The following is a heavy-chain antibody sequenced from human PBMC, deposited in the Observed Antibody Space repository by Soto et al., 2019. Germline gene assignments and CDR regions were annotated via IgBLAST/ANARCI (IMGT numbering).Heavy chain of an antibody. Sequence: ASVKVSCKASGYTFTSYYMHWVRQAPGQGLEWMGIINPSGGSASYAQKFQGRVTMARDTSTSTVYMELSSLRSEDTAVYYCARAGTLFIFMSAVKAFDIWGQGTMVTVS. CDR3: ARAGTLFIFMSAVKAFDI. J-gene: IGHJ3*02. CDR1: GYTFTSYY. D-gene: IGHD3-3*01. V-gene: IGHV1-46*03. CDR2: INPSGGSA.